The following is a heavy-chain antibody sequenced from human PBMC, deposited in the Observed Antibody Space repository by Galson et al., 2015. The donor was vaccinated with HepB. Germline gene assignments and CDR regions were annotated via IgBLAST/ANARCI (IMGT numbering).Heavy chain of an antibody. D-gene: IGHD1-26*01. CDR1: GFTFSTYG. CDR3: ARDGGKTAFDY. CDR2: IWHDASNK. V-gene: IGHV3-33*01. J-gene: IGHJ4*02. Sequence: SLRLSCAASGFTFSTYGMHWVRQAPGKGLEWAAVIWHDASNKYYADSVQGRFTISRDKSKNTLYLQMNSLKAEDTAVYYCARDGGKTAFDYWGQGTLVTVSP.